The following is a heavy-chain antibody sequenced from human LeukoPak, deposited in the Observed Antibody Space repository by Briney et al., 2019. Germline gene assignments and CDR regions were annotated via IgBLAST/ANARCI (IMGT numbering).Heavy chain of an antibody. CDR3: ARAPDY. V-gene: IGHV4-39*07. Sequence: SETLSLTCTVSGAPFTSSDYYWGWIRQPPGKGLEWIGSIYYSGSTYYNPSLKSRVTISADTSRNQFSLKLTSVTAADTAVYYCARAPDYWGQGTLVTVYS. J-gene: IGHJ4*02. CDR2: IYYSGST. CDR1: GAPFTSSDYY.